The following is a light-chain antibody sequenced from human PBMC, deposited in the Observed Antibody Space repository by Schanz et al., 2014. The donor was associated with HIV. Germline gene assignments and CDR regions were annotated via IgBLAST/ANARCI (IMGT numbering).Light chain of an antibody. J-gene: IGLJ1*01. V-gene: IGLV2-14*03. Sequence: QSALTQPASVSGSPGQSITISCTGSSSDVGTYNSVSWYHQHPGKAPKLIIYGVANRPSGVPDRFSGSKSGNTASLTVSGLQAEDEADYYCCSYTTTSTYVFGAGTKLTVL. CDR3: CSYTTTSTYV. CDR2: GVA. CDR1: SSDVGTYNS.